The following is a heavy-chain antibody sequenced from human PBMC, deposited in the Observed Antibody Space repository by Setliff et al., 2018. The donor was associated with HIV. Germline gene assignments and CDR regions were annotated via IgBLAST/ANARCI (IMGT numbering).Heavy chain of an antibody. D-gene: IGHD3-3*01. Sequence: SETLSLTCTVSGGSISTYYWSWIRQPPGKGLEWIGSIYFTGSSDNNPSLKSRVTLSVDTSKHQFSLKLSSVAAADTAIYYCARGPFVLRFLERLVYFDYWGQGTLVTVSS. CDR2: IYFTGSS. V-gene: IGHV4-59*01. J-gene: IGHJ4*02. CDR1: GGSISTYY. CDR3: ARGPFVLRFLERLVYFDY.